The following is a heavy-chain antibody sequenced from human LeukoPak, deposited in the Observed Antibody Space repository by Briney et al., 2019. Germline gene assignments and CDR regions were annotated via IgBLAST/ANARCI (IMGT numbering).Heavy chain of an antibody. J-gene: IGHJ4*02. Sequence: GASVKVSCKASGYTFTSYGISWVRQAPGQGLEWMGWISAYNGNTNYAQKLQGRVTMTTDTSTSTAYMEPRSLRSDDTAVYYCARKPGGSYCSSTSCYTIPFDYWGQGTLVTVSS. CDR1: GYTFTSYG. D-gene: IGHD2-2*02. CDR3: ARKPGGSYCSSTSCYTIPFDY. V-gene: IGHV1-18*01. CDR2: ISAYNGNT.